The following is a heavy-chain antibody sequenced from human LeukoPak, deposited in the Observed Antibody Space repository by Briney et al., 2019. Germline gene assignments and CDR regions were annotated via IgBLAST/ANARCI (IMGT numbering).Heavy chain of an antibody. CDR2: FDYNSGRI. Sequence: PGGSLRLSCTVSGFAFRHYAIHWVRQVPGKGLEWVSGFDYNSGRIDYADSVRGRFTVSRDNAKNSLDLQMNSLRPEDTALYYCTKDVTPGGADVWGHGTTVNVSS. D-gene: IGHD4-17*01. CDR1: GFAFRHYA. CDR3: TKDVTPGGADV. V-gene: IGHV3-9*01. J-gene: IGHJ6*02.